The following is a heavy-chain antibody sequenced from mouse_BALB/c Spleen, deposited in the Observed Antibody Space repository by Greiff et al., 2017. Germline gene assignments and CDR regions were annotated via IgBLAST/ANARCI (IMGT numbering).Heavy chain of an antibody. CDR1: GYTFTSYW. D-gene: IGHD4-1*01. V-gene: IGHV1-87*01. Sequence: VQLQQSGAELARPGASVKLSCKASGYTFTSYWMQWVKQRPGQGLEWIGAIYPGDGDTRYTQKFKGKATLTADKSSSTAYMQLSSLASEDSAVYYCARSWDDAYWGQGTLVTVSA. J-gene: IGHJ3*01. CDR2: IYPGDGDT. CDR3: ARSWDDAY.